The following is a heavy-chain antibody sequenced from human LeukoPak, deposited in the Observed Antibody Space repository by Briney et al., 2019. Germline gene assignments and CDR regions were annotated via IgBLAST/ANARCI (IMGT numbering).Heavy chain of an antibody. Sequence: GGSLRLSCAASGFTFSSYAMSWVRQAPGKGLEWVANIKQDGSEKYYVDSVKGRFTISRDNAKNSLYLQMNSLRAEDTAVYYCARDHQAGITIFGVVILDYMDVWGKGTTVTVSS. D-gene: IGHD3-3*01. J-gene: IGHJ6*03. CDR1: GFTFSSYA. CDR2: IKQDGSEK. V-gene: IGHV3-7*01. CDR3: ARDHQAGITIFGVVILDYMDV.